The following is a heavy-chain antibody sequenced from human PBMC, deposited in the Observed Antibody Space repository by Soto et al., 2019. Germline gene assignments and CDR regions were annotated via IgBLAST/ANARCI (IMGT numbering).Heavy chain of an antibody. D-gene: IGHD3-3*01. CDR3: ARGRGGVVIYFDY. Sequence: SETLSLTCAVYGGSFSGYYWSWIRQPPGKGLEWIGEINHSGSTNYNPSLKSRVTISVDTSKNQFSLKLSSVTAADTAVYYCARGRGGVVIYFDYWGQGTLVTVSS. CDR2: INHSGST. V-gene: IGHV4-34*01. CDR1: GGSFSGYY. J-gene: IGHJ4*02.